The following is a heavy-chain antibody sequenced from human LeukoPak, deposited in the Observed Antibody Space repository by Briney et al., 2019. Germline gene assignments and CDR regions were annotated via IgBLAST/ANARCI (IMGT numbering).Heavy chain of an antibody. V-gene: IGHV1-2*02. CDR1: GYIFYGYY. J-gene: IGHJ3*02. D-gene: IGHD2-2*01. CDR3: ARDLLPAAIADAFDI. CDR2: INPNSGGT. Sequence: ASVKVSCKASGYIFYGYYMHWVRQAPGQGLEWMGWINPNSGGTNYAQKFQGRVTMTRDTSISTAYMELSRLRSDDTAVYYCARDLLPAAIADAFDIWGQGTMVTVSS.